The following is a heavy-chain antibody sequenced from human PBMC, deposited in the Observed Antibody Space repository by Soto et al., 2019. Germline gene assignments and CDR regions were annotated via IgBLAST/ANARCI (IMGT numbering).Heavy chain of an antibody. V-gene: IGHV3-23*01. J-gene: IGHJ6*02. Sequence: GGSLRLSCAASGFTFSSYAMSWVRQAPGKGLEWVSAISGSGGSTYYADSVKGRFTISRDNSKNTLYLQMNSLRAEDTAVYYCAKDRITMIVVVIVGMDVWGQGTTVTAP. CDR1: GFTFSSYA. CDR2: ISGSGGST. CDR3: AKDRITMIVVVIVGMDV. D-gene: IGHD3-22*01.